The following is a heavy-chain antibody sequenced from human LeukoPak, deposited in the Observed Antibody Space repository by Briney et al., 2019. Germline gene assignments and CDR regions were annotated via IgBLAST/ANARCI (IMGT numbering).Heavy chain of an antibody. J-gene: IGHJ4*02. CDR1: GFTFDEFT. D-gene: IGHD1-26*01. V-gene: IGHV3-9*01. Sequence: PGGSLRLSCVASGFTFDEFTMHWVRQAPGKGLEWVSGISWNSGSIGYADSVKGRFTISRDNAKNSLYLQMNSLRAEDTALYYCAKGPRATVRTYSFDYWGQGTLVTVSS. CDR2: ISWNSGSI. CDR3: AKGPRATVRTYSFDY.